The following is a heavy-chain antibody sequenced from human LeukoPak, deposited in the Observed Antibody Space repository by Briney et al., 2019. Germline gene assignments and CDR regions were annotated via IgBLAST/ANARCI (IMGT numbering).Heavy chain of an antibody. Sequence: GGSLRLSCAASGFTFSNSWMHWVCQAPEKGLEWVADIKCDGSEKCYVDSVKGRLTISRDNAKNPLYLQVNSLRAEDMTVYYCVRGVGSSTSCYVRAFDIWGQGTMVTVSS. CDR1: GFTFSNSW. CDR3: VRGVGSSTSCYVRAFDI. D-gene: IGHD2-2*01. CDR2: IKCDGSEK. V-gene: IGHV3-52*01. J-gene: IGHJ3*02.